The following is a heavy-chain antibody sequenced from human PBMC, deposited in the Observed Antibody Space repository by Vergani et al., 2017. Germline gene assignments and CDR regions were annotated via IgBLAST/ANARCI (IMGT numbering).Heavy chain of an antibody. V-gene: IGHV1-18*01. CDR3: ARDLRQPSGRGYSYGYVDY. J-gene: IGHJ4*02. CDR2: ISANNGNT. Sequence: QVQLVQSGAEVKKPGASVKVSCKASGYTFTSYGISWVRQAPGQGLEWMGWISANNGNTNYAQKLQGRVTITTDTSTSTAYMELRSLRSDDTAVYYCARDLRQPSGRGYSYGYVDYWGQGTLVTVSS. D-gene: IGHD5-18*01. CDR1: GYTFTSYG.